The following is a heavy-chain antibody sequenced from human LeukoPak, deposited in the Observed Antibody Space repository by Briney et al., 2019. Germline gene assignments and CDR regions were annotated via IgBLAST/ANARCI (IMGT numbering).Heavy chain of an antibody. CDR3: ERGRDYMDV. CDR1: VYTLTSYG. J-gene: IGHJ6*03. CDR2: ISAYNGNT. Sequence: SVPVSHQACVYTLTSYGICWLRQAPGQRLEGMGGISAYNGNTNYPQKLQGRVTMTTDTSRSTAYMELRRLRSDGTAVYCCERGRDYMDVWGKGTTVTVSS. V-gene: IGHV1-18*01.